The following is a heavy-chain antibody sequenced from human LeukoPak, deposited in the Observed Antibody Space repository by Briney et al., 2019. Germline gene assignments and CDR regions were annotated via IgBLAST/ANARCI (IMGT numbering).Heavy chain of an antibody. CDR1: GFTFSDYA. Sequence: PGGSLRLSCAASGFASGFTFSDYAVSWVRQAPGKGPEWVASVNGRGATTYYADSVRGRFTISRDNSKNTLYLQMISLGADDTAVYFCAKAPGTGEGYYFYYMDVWGKGTTVTVSS. V-gene: IGHV3-23*01. D-gene: IGHD7-27*01. CDR2: VNGRGATT. J-gene: IGHJ6*03. CDR3: AKAPGTGEGYYFYYMDV.